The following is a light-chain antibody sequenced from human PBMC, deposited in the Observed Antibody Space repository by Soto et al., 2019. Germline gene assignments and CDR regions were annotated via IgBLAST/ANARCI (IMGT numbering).Light chain of an antibody. J-gene: IGKJ1*01. CDR3: QHYNSYSEA. Sequence: DIRMTQSPSSLSASLWYRVAIAFLATHNINTYLNWYRQKPGTVPELLIYASSNLQSGVPSRFSGSGSGTEFTLTISSLQPDDFATYYCQHYNSYSEAFGQGTKVDIK. CDR1: HNINTY. V-gene: IGKV1-39*01. CDR2: ASS.